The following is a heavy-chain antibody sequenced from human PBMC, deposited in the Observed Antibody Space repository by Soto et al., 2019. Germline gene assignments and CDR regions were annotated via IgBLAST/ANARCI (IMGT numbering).Heavy chain of an antibody. Sequence: EVQLVESGGGLVQPGRSLRLSCAASGFTFDDYAMHWVRQAPGKGLEWVSGISWNSGSIGYADSVKGRFTISRDNAKNSLYLQMNSLRAEDTALYYCAKAIDDYVWGIDYWGQGTLVTVSS. D-gene: IGHD3-16*01. CDR2: ISWNSGSI. V-gene: IGHV3-9*01. CDR1: GFTFDDYA. CDR3: AKAIDDYVWGIDY. J-gene: IGHJ4*02.